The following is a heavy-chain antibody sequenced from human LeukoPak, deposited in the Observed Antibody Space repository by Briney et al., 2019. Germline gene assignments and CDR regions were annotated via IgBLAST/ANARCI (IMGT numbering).Heavy chain of an antibody. CDR1: GFTFSGYG. J-gene: IGHJ6*02. D-gene: IGHD3-16*01. Sequence: GRSLRLSCAASGFTFSGYGMHWVRQAPGKGLEWVAVISYDGSNKYYADSVKGRFTISRDNSKNTLYLQMNSLRAEDTAVYYCAKSRGTYYYYYGMDVWGQGTTVTVSS. CDR2: ISYDGSNK. CDR3: AKSRGTYYYYYGMDV. V-gene: IGHV3-30*18.